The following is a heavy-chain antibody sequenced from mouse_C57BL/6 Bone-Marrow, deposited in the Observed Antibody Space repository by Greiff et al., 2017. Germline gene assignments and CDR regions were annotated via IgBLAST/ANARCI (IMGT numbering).Heavy chain of an antibody. CDR3: ARLRGWGFDY. V-gene: IGHV1-61*01. CDR2: IYPSDSET. Sequence: VQLQQPGAELVRPGSSVKLSCKASGYTFTSYWMDWVKQRPGQGLEWIGNIYPSDSETHYNQKFKDKATLTVDKSSSTAYMRLSSLTSEDSAVYCCARLRGWGFDYWGQGTTLTVSS. CDR1: GYTFTSYW. J-gene: IGHJ2*01.